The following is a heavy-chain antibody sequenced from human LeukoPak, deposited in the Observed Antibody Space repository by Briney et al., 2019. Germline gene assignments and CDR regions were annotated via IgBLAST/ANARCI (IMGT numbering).Heavy chain of an antibody. CDR3: AKTGDYFDSSDYYRPDAFDI. J-gene: IGHJ3*02. Sequence: GGSLRLSCAASGFTFSTYEMHWVRQAPGRGLEWVSGISGSGGRTYYADSVKGRFTISRDNSKNTLYLQMNSLRAEDTALYYCAKTGDYFDSSDYYRPDAFDIWGQGTMVTVSS. CDR1: GFTFSTYE. D-gene: IGHD3-22*01. V-gene: IGHV3-23*01. CDR2: ISGSGGRT.